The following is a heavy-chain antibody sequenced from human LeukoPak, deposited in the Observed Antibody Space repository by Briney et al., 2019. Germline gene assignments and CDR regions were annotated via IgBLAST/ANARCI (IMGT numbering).Heavy chain of an antibody. Sequence: GGSLGPSCAASGFTFSGYAMSWVRQAPGKGLEWVSAISGSGGSTYYADSVKGRFTISRDNSKNTLYLQMNSLRAEDTAVYYCAKDPHDGSGWYFDYWGQGTLVTVSS. V-gene: IGHV3-23*01. D-gene: IGHD6-19*01. CDR2: ISGSGGST. J-gene: IGHJ4*02. CDR1: GFTFSGYA. CDR3: AKDPHDGSGWYFDY.